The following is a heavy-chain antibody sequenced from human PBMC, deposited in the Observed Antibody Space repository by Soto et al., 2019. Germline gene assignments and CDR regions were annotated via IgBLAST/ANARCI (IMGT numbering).Heavy chain of an antibody. CDR3: ARALPNYGSGSRWFDP. D-gene: IGHD3-10*01. V-gene: IGHV4-34*01. CDR2: INHSGST. J-gene: IGHJ5*02. Sequence: QVQLQQWGAGLLKPSETLSLTCAVYGGSFSGYYWSWIRQPPGKGLEWIGEINHSGSTNYNPSLKSRVTISVDPSKNQLSLKLRPVTAADTALYYCARALPNYGSGSRWFDPWGQGSLVTASS. CDR1: GGSFSGYY.